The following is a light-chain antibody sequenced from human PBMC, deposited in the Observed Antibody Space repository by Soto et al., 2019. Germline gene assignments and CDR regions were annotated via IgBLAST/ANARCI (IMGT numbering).Light chain of an antibody. CDR2: SNN. J-gene: IGLJ1*01. CDR3: AAWDDSLKGYV. Sequence: QPVLTQPPSASETPGQRVAISCSGSSSNIGSTTVNWYQQLPGTAPKLLIYSNNQRPSGVPDRFSGSQSGTSASLAISGLQSEDEADYYCAAWDDSLKGYVFGTGTKLTVL. CDR1: SSNIGSTT. V-gene: IGLV1-44*01.